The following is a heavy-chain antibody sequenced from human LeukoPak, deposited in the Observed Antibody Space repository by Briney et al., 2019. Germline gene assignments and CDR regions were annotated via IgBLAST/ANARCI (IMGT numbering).Heavy chain of an antibody. V-gene: IGHV4-38-2*01. CDR2: IYHSGST. D-gene: IGHD4-17*01. CDR3: ARHFLTTVTTRFDY. Sequence: PSQTLSLTCAVSGYSISSGYYWGWIRQPPGKGLEWIGSIYHSGSTYYNPSLKSRVTISVDTSKNQFSLKLSSVTAADTAVYYCARHFLTTVTTRFDYWGQGTLVTVSS. CDR1: GYSISSGYY. J-gene: IGHJ4*02.